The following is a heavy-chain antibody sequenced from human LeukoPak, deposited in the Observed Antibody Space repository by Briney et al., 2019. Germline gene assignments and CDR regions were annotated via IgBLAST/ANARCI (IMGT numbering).Heavy chain of an antibody. Sequence: GGSLRLSCAASGFTFSGSWMHWVRQAPGKGLVWVSRINTDGSSTTYADSVKGRFTISRDDPKNTLYLQMNSLRDEDTAVYYCARDLGNFDRGGSYFDYWGQGTLVTVSS. CDR3: ARDLGNFDRGGSYFDY. V-gene: IGHV3-74*01. J-gene: IGHJ4*02. D-gene: IGHD4-23*01. CDR1: GFTFSGSW. CDR2: INTDGSST.